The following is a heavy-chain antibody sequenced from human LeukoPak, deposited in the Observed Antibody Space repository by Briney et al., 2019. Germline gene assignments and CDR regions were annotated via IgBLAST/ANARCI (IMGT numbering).Heavy chain of an antibody. CDR1: GFTFDDYG. V-gene: IGHV3-48*02. J-gene: IGHJ4*02. D-gene: IGHD6-19*01. Sequence: GGSLRLSCAASGFTFDDYGMSWVRQAPGKGLEWLSYISSSSSRTIYYADSVKGRFTISRDNAKNSVYLQMNSLRDEDTAVYYCARAGSGWYFDYWGQGTLVAVSS. CDR3: ARAGSGWYFDY. CDR2: ISSSSSRTI.